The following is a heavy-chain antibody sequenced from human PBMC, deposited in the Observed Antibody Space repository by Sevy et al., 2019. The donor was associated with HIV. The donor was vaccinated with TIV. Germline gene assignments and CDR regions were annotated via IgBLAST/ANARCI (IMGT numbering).Heavy chain of an antibody. CDR2: ISWNGADI. Sequence: GGSLRLSCAASNLTFEDYAMHWVRRAPGKGLEWVSGISWNGADIGFAASVKGRFTISRDNAKSSVYLQINSLTPEDTGVYYCAKGQQLVTQSGSYFYYGMNVWGQGTTVTVSS. J-gene: IGHJ6*02. D-gene: IGHD6-13*01. CDR1: NLTFEDYA. V-gene: IGHV3-9*01. CDR3: AKGQQLVTQSGSYFYYGMNV.